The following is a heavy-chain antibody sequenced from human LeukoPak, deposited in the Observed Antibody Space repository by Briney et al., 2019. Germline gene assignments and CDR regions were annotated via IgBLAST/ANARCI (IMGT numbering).Heavy chain of an antibody. CDR2: IYYSGNT. CDR3: ARTSSTSSDGLGYYGMDV. D-gene: IGHD2-2*01. V-gene: IGHV4-39*01. Sequence: SETLSLTCTVSGGSISSSSYYWGWIRQPPGKGLEWIGTIYYSGNTYYNPSLKSRVTISVDTSKNQFSLNLSSVTAADTSVYYCARTSSTSSDGLGYYGMDVWGQGTTVTVSS. CDR1: GGSISSSSYY. J-gene: IGHJ6*02.